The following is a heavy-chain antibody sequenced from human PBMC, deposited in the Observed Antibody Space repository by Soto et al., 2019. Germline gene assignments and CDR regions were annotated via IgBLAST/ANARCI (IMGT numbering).Heavy chain of an antibody. V-gene: IGHV3-23*01. D-gene: IGHD5-18*01. Sequence: EVQLLEYGGGLAQPGGSLRLSCAASGFPFNTYAMSWVRQAPGKGPEWVSAISESGDNAFYADSVQGRFTISRDKSYNSRYLQMNSLRAEDTALYFCAKGGYIYGLDPWGQGTLVTVSS. CDR2: ISESGDNA. CDR3: AKGGYIYGLDP. J-gene: IGHJ5*02. CDR1: GFPFNTYA.